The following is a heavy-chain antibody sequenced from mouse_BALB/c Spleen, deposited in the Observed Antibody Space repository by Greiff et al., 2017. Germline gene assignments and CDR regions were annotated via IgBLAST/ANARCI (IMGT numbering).Heavy chain of an antibody. CDR2: IYPGGGYT. J-gene: IGHJ2*01. Sequence: QVQLQQSGAELVRPGTSVKISCKASGYTFTNYWLGWVKQRPGHGLEWIGDIYPGGGYTNYNEKFKGKATLTADTSSSTAYMQLSSLTSEDSAVYFCARFGYDVGSYYFDYWGQGTTLTVSS. D-gene: IGHD2-14*01. CDR3: ARFGYDVGSYYFDY. CDR1: GYTFTNYW. V-gene: IGHV1-63*02.